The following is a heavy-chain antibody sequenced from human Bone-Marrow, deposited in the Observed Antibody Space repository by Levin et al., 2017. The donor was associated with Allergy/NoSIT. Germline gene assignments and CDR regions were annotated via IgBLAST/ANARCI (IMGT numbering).Heavy chain of an antibody. V-gene: IGHV3-21*01. D-gene: IGHD3-9*01. CDR3: ARDRTYGILTNYGMDV. CDR2: ISSSSDYI. CDR1: GFTFSTYG. J-gene: IGHJ6*02. Sequence: GGSLRLSCTASGFTFSTYGMNWVRQAPGKGLEWVSSISSSSDYIYYADSVKGRFTISRDNAKNSLSLQMNSLRAEDTAIYFGARDRTYGILTNYGMDVWGQGTTASVSS.